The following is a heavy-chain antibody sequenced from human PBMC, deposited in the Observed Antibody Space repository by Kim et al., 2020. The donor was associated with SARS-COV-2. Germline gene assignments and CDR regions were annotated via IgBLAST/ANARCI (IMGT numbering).Heavy chain of an antibody. CDR1: GYSFTSYW. Sequence: GESLKISCKGSGYSFTSYWISWVRQMPGKGLEWMGRIDPSDSYTNYSPSFQGHVTISADKSISTAYLQWSSMKASDTAIYYCARAETGYSYDYNWFDPWGQGTPVTVSP. D-gene: IGHD5-18*01. CDR2: IDPSDSYT. CDR3: ARAETGYSYDYNWFDP. J-gene: IGHJ5*02. V-gene: IGHV5-10-1*01.